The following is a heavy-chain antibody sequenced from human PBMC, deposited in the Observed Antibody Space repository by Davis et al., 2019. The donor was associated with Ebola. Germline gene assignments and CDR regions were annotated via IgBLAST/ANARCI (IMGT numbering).Heavy chain of an antibody. Sequence: GESLKISCAASGFTFSSYGMHWVRQAPGKGLEWVSYISSSSSTIYYADSVKGRFTISRDNAKNSLYLQMNSLRAEDTAVYYCAREREEWELLRQVAFDIWGQGTMVTVSS. D-gene: IGHD1-26*01. CDR1: GFTFSSYG. CDR3: AREREEWELLRQVAFDI. V-gene: IGHV3-48*04. CDR2: ISSSSSTI. J-gene: IGHJ3*02.